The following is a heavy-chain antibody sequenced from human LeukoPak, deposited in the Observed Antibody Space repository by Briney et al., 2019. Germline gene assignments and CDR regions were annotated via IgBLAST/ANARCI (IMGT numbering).Heavy chain of an antibody. CDR2: IYHSGST. V-gene: IGHV4-38-2*02. CDR3: ARVRLWFGDHLDDY. J-gene: IGHJ4*02. CDR1: GYSISSGYY. D-gene: IGHD3-10*01. Sequence: SETLSLTCTVSGYSISSGYYWGWIRSPPGRGLEWIGSIYHSGSTYYNPSLKSRVTMSIDTSKNQFSLKLSSVTAADAAEYYCARVRLWFGDHLDDYWGQGTLVTVSS.